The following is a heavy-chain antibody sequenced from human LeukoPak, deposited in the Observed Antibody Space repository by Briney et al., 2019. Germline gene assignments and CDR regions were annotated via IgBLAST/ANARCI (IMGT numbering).Heavy chain of an antibody. D-gene: IGHD1-1*01. CDR1: GGTFSSYA. Sequence: SVKVSCKASGGTFSSYAISWVRQAPGQGLEWMGGIIPIFGTANYAQKFQGRVTITADESTSTAYMELSSLRSEDTAVYYCARGTPPTGTADYWGQGTLVTVSS. V-gene: IGHV1-69*01. J-gene: IGHJ4*02. CDR3: ARGTPPTGTADY. CDR2: IIPIFGTA.